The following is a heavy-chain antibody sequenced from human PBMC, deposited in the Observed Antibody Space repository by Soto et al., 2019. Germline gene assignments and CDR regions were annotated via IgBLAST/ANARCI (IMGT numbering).Heavy chain of an antibody. Sequence: EVKLVESGGGLVQPGGSLRLSCAASGFTVSSSYMSWVHQAPGKGLEWVSVIYIGGTSYYADSVRGRFTISRHNSENTIYLQMNSLRAEDTAVYYCARDLRLVGFGEFDLWGRGTLVTVSS. CDR3: ARDLRLVGFGEFDL. J-gene: IGHJ2*01. CDR2: IYIGGTS. V-gene: IGHV3-53*04. D-gene: IGHD3-10*01. CDR1: GFTVSSSY.